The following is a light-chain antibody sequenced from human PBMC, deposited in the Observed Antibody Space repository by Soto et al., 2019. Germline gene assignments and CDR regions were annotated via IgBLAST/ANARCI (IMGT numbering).Light chain of an antibody. CDR3: SSATNTDTLVV. CDR1: SSDIASYKF. V-gene: IGLV2-14*01. Sequence: QSALTQPASVSGSPGQSITISCTGTSSDIASYKFVSWFQHDPGKAPKLLIYEVNNRPSGISNRFSGSKSGNTASLTISGLQPEDEANYFCSSATNTDTLVVFGGGTKLTVL. CDR2: EVN. J-gene: IGLJ2*01.